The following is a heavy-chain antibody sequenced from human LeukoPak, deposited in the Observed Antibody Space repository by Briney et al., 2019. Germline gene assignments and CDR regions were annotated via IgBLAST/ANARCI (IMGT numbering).Heavy chain of an antibody. CDR1: GFTFSSYS. CDR2: ISSSSTTI. D-gene: IGHD3-22*01. V-gene: IGHV3-48*02. CDR3: ARAPPYYYDSSGEMDY. J-gene: IGHJ4*02. Sequence: GGSLRLSCAASGFTFSSYSMTWVRQAPGKGPEWVSYISSSSTTIHYADSVKGRFTISRDNAKNSLYLQMNSLRDEDTAVYYCARAPPYYYDSSGEMDYWGQGTLVTVSS.